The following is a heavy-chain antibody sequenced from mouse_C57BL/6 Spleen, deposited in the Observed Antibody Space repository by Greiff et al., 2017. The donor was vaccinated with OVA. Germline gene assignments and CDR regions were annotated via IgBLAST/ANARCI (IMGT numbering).Heavy chain of an antibody. CDR1: GYSFTGYY. J-gene: IGHJ3*01. D-gene: IGHD4-1*01. CDR2: INPSTGGT. V-gene: IGHV1-42*01. Sequence: VQLQQSGPELVKPGASVKISCKASGYSFTGYYMNWVKQSPEKSLEWIGEINPSTGGTTYNQKFKAKATLTVDKSSSTAYMQLKSLTSEDSAVYYCARNWDTLCAYWGQGTLVTVSA. CDR3: ARNWDTLCAY.